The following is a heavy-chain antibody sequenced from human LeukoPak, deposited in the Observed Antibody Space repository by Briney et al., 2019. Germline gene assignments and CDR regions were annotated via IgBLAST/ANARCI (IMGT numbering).Heavy chain of an antibody. J-gene: IGHJ4*02. CDR2: ISAYNGNT. D-gene: IGHD2-2*01. V-gene: IGHV1-18*01. CDR3: ARDKRSGVSYQLLPIDY. Sequence: GASAKVSCKASGYTFTSYGISWVRQAPGQGLEWMGWISAYNGNTNYAQKLQGRVTMTTDTSTSTAYMELRSLRSDDTAVYYCARDKRSGVSYQLLPIDYWGQGTLVTVSS. CDR1: GYTFTSYG.